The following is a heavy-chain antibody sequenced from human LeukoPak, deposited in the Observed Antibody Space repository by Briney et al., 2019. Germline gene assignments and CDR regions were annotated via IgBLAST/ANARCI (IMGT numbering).Heavy chain of an antibody. Sequence: GGSLRLSCAASGFTFSSYGMHWVRQAPGEGLEWVAVISYDGSNKYYADSVKGRFTISRDNSKNTLYLQMNSLRAEDTAVYYCAKDAIAFDYWGQGTLATVSS. CDR1: GFTFSSYG. V-gene: IGHV3-30*18. CDR3: AKDAIAFDY. D-gene: IGHD3-22*01. CDR2: ISYDGSNK. J-gene: IGHJ4*02.